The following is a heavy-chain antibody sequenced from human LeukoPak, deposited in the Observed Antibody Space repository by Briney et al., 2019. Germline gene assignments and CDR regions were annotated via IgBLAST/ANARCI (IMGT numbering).Heavy chain of an antibody. D-gene: IGHD4-17*01. CDR1: GFTFSSYS. V-gene: IGHV3-21*01. J-gene: IGHJ6*02. Sequence: PGGSLRLSCAASGFTFSSYSMNWVRQAPGKGLEWVSSISSSSSYIYYADSVKGRFTISRDNAKNSLYLQMNSLRAEDTAVYYCARDRPSDRPSTVTTLRGMDVWGQGTTVTVSS. CDR3: ARDRPSDRPSTVTTLRGMDV. CDR2: ISSSSSYI.